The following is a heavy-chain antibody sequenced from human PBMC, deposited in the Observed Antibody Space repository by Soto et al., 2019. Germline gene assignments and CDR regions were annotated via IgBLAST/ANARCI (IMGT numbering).Heavy chain of an antibody. CDR2: ISGGGTYT. CDR1: GFTFSNFV. J-gene: IGHJ4*02. D-gene: IGHD2-15*01. Sequence: PGGSLRLSCAVSGFTFSNFVMNWVRQTPGKGLEWVSSISGGGTYTNYADSVKGRFTISRDNSKNTLYLQMSSLSAEDTAVYYCATDVKVASSPYYFDYWGQGTLVTVS. CDR3: ATDVKVASSPYYFDY. V-gene: IGHV3-23*01.